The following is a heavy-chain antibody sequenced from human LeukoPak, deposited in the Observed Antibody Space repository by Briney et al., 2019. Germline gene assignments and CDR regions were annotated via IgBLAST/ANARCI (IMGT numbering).Heavy chain of an antibody. CDR3: ARDTPTYDNWFDP. J-gene: IGHJ5*02. CDR1: GFTFSSYS. V-gene: IGHV3-21*01. Sequence: GGPLRLSCAASGFTFSSYSMNWVRQAPGKGLEWVSSISSSSSYIYYADSVKGRFTISRDNAKNSLYLQMNSLRAEDTAVYYCARDTPTYDNWFDPWGQGTLVTVSS. D-gene: IGHD2-21*01. CDR2: ISSSSSYI.